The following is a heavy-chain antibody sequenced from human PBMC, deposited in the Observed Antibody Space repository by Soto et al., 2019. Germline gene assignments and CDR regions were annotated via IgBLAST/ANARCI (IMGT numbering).Heavy chain of an antibody. CDR1: GGSFSGYY. V-gene: IGHV4-34*01. D-gene: IGHD1-7*01. CDR2: IKHSGST. J-gene: IGHJ6*02. Sequence: PSETLSLTCAVYGGSFSGYYWSWIRQPPGKGLEWVGEIKHSGSTNYNPSLKSRVTISVDTSKNQFSLTLSSVTAADTAVYYCARGRNWNYADYYYYGMDVWGQGTTVTVSS. CDR3: ARGRNWNYADYYYYGMDV.